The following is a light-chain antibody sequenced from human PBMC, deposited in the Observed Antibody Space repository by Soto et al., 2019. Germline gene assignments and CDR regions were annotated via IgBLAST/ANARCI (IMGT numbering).Light chain of an antibody. CDR3: QQCSFSPRT. V-gene: IGKV3-20*01. J-gene: IGKJ1*01. CDR2: DAS. CDR1: QRVTNNY. Sequence: VMTQSPATLSVSPGERATLSCRASQRVTNNYLDWFQQKPGQAPRLLIYDASIRADGIPDRFSGSGSETDFTLTISRLEPEDSAVYYCQQCSFSPRTFGQGTKV.